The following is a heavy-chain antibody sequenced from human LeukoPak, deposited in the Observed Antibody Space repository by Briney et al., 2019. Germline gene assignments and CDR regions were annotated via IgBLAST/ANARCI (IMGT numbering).Heavy chain of an antibody. D-gene: IGHD4-17*01. V-gene: IGHV3-30*03. CDR1: GFTFSSYG. CDR2: ISFDGKTK. Sequence: PGGSLRLSCAASGFTFSSYGMHWVRQAPGKGLEWVAVISFDGKTKYYTDSVKGRFTISRDNSKNTLYLQMNSLRAEDTAVYFCARDRDYAPDYWGQGTLVTVSS. CDR3: ARDRDYAPDY. J-gene: IGHJ4*02.